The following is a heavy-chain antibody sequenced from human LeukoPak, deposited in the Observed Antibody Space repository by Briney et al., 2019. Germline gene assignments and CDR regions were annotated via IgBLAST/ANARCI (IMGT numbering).Heavy chain of an antibody. J-gene: IGHJ3*02. Sequence: PGGSLRLSCAASGFTFSNYSMIWVRQAPGKGLEWVSSISSGSSYIFFADSVKGRFTISRDNAKNSLYLHMNSLRAEDTAVYYCARDGITMIVPRTFDIWGQGTMVTVSS. CDR1: GFTFSNYS. CDR2: ISSGSSYI. V-gene: IGHV3-21*01. CDR3: ARDGITMIVPRTFDI. D-gene: IGHD3-22*01.